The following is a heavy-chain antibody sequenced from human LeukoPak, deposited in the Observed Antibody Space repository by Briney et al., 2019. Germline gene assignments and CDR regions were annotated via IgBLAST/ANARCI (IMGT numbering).Heavy chain of an antibody. CDR3: AKDRINVGVPDY. D-gene: IGHD1-26*01. CDR2: ISYDGSNK. CDR1: GFTFSSYG. J-gene: IGHJ4*02. V-gene: IGHV3-30*18. Sequence: PGRSLRLSCAASGFTFSSYGMHWVRQAPGKGLEWVAVISYDGSNKYYADSVKGRFTISRDNSKNTLYLQMNSLRAEDTAVYYCAKDRINVGVPDYWGQGTLVTVSS.